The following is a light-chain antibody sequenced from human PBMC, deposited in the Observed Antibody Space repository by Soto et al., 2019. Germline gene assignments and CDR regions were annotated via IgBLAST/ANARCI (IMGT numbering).Light chain of an antibody. J-gene: IGKJ1*01. CDR3: QQYVSWT. Sequence: EIVLTQSPGTLSVPPGERATLSCRASQSISSNQLAWYQQKPGQAPSLLIYGASNRATGIPDRFSGSGSGTDFTLTISRLEPEDSAIYYCQQYVSWTFGQGTKVEIK. V-gene: IGKV3-20*01. CDR1: QSISSNQ. CDR2: GAS.